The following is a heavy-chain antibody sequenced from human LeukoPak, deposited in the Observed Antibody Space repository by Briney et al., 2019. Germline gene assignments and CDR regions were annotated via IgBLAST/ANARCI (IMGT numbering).Heavy chain of an antibody. CDR1: GYTFTSYA. Sequence: GASVKVSCKASGYTFTSYAINWVRQAPGQGLEWMGWINTNTGNPMYAQGFTGRFVFSLDTSVSTAYLQISSLKAEDTAVYFCARPGRGGIYFFDFWGQGTLVTVSS. D-gene: IGHD2-21*01. V-gene: IGHV7-4-1*02. CDR2: INTNTGNP. J-gene: IGHJ4*02. CDR3: ARPGRGGIYFFDF.